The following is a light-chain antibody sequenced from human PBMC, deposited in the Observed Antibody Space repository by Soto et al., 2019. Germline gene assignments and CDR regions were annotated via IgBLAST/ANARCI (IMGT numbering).Light chain of an antibody. CDR1: QSVSSY. CDR2: DAS. J-gene: IGKJ4*01. V-gene: IGKV3-11*01. Sequence: EIVLTQSPATLSLSPGERATLSCRASQSVSSYLAWYQQKPGQAPRLLIYDASNRATGIPARFSGSESGTDFTLTISSLEPEDFAFYYCQQRSNWPPGSFGGGTKVEIK. CDR3: QQRSNWPPGS.